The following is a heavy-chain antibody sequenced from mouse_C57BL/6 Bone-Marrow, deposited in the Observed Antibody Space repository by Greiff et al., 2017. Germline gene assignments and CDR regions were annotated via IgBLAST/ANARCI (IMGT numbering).Heavy chain of an antibody. CDR1: GFNIKDDY. CDR2: IDPENGDT. J-gene: IGHJ4*01. V-gene: IGHV14-4*01. D-gene: IGHD2-3*01. CDR3: TTPDGYYYAMDY. Sequence: VQLQQSGAELVRPGASVKLSCTASGFNIKDDYMHWVKQRPEQGLEWIGWIDPENGDTEYASKFQGKATITADTSSNTAYLQLSSLTSEDTAVYYGTTPDGYYYAMDYWGQGTSVTVSS.